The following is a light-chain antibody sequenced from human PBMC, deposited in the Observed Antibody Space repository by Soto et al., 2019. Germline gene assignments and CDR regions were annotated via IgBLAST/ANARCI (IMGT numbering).Light chain of an antibody. CDR2: GAS. Sequence: EIVMTQSPATLSVSPGERATLSCRASQSVSSNLAWYQQKPGQAPRLLIYGASTRATGIPARFSGSGSGTVFTLTISSLQSEDFEVYYCQQYNNWPPRYTFGQGIKLEIK. CDR1: QSVSSN. CDR3: QQYNNWPPRYT. V-gene: IGKV3-15*01. J-gene: IGKJ2*01.